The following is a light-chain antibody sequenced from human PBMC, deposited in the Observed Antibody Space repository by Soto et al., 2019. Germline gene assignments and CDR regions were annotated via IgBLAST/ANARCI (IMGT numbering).Light chain of an antibody. J-gene: IGLJ2*01. CDR1: SSNIGAGYD. V-gene: IGLV1-40*01. CDR2: GNS. CDR3: QSYDSSLSGSV. Sequence: QLVLTQPPSVSGAPGQRVTISCTGSSSNIGAGYDVHWYQQLPGTAPKLLIYGNSNRPSGVPDRFSGSKSGTSASLAITGLQAEDAADYCCQSYDSSLSGSVFGGGTKLTVL.